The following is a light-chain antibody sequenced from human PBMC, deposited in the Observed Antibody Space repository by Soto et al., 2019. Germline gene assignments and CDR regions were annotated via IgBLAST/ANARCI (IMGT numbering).Light chain of an antibody. CDR3: QQYYSTPYT. CDR1: QSVLKSSNSKHH. Sequence: DIVMTQSPDSLAVSLGERATINCKSSQSVLKSSNSKHHLAWYQQKQGQPPKLLIYLSSTRESGVPDRFSGCGSGTDFTRSFSSLQAEDVAVYYCQQYYSTPYTFGHGTKLEIK. CDR2: LSS. J-gene: IGKJ2*01. V-gene: IGKV4-1*01.